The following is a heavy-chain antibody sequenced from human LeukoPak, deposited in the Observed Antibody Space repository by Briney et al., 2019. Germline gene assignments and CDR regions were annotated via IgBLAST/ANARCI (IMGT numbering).Heavy chain of an antibody. D-gene: IGHD3-3*01. J-gene: IGHJ6*03. CDR1: GYTFTSYG. V-gene: IGHV1-18*01. Sequence: ASVKVSCKASGYTFTSYGISWVRQAPGQGLEWMGWISSYNGNTNYAQKLQGRVTMTTDTSTSTAYMELRSLRSDDTAVYYCARVGDFWSGSINSYYMDVWGKGTTVTVSS. CDR3: ARVGDFWSGSINSYYMDV. CDR2: ISSYNGNT.